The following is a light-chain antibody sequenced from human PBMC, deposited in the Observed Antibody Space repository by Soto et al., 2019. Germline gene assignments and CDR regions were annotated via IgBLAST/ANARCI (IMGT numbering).Light chain of an antibody. Sequence: DIQLTQSISSLSAFLVAIVTNNGXASQGIGSYLAWYQQKPGEAPKLLIFAASTLQSGVPSRFSGSGSGTDFTLTISSLQAEDFATYYCQQLSTYPSTFGGGTKVDI. CDR2: AAS. J-gene: IGKJ4*01. V-gene: IGKV1-9*01. CDR1: QGIGSY. CDR3: QQLSTYPST.